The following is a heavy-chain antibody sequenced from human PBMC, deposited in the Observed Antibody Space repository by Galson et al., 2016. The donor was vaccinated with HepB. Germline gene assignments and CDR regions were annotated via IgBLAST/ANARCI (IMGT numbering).Heavy chain of an antibody. V-gene: IGHV3-48*03. D-gene: IGHD3-10*01. CDR3: ARATVRGVYYYYYGMDV. J-gene: IGHJ6*02. CDR2: VSSSGSTI. CDR1: GFTFSSYE. Sequence: SLRLSCAASGFTFSSYEINWVRQAPGKGLEWVSYVSSSGSTIYYADSVKGRFTISRDNAKNSLYLQMNSLRAEDTAVYYCARATVRGVYYYYYGMDVWGQGTTVTVSS.